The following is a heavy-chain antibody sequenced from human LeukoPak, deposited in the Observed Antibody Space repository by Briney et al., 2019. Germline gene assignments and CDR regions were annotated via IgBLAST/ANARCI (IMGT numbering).Heavy chain of an antibody. CDR3: GYYDFWSGYQFDY. Sequence: PGGSLRLSCAASGFTFSSYWMSWVRQAPGKGLEWVANIKQDGSEKYYVDSVKGRFTISRDNAKNSLYLQMNSLRAEDTAVYYCGYYDFWSGYQFDYWGQRTLVTVSS. V-gene: IGHV3-7*01. D-gene: IGHD3-3*01. CDR2: IKQDGSEK. J-gene: IGHJ4*02. CDR1: GFTFSSYW.